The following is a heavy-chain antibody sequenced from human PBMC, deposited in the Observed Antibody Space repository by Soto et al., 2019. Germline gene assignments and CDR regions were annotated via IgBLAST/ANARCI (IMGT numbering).Heavy chain of an antibody. CDR2: IYYSGST. CDR1: GGSISSSSYY. Sequence: PSETLSLTCTVSGGSISSSSYYWGWIRQPPGKGLEWIGSIYYSGSTYYNPSLKSRVTISVDTSKNQFSLKLSSVTAADTAVYYCARDDSSGYTVSWGQGTLVTVSS. CDR3: ARDDSSGYTVS. J-gene: IGHJ5*02. D-gene: IGHD3-22*01. V-gene: IGHV4-39*07.